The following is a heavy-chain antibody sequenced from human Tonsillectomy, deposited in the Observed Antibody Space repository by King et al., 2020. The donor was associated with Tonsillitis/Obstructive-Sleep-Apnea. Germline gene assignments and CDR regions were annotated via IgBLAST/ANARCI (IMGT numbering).Heavy chain of an antibody. J-gene: IGHJ6*03. V-gene: IGHV1-2*04. CDR1: GYTFTDYY. CDR2: INPNSGGT. CDR3: ARDRGYYYMDV. Sequence: EQLVQSGAEVKKPGASVKVSCKASGYTFTDYYMHWVRQAPGQGLEWMGWINPNSGGTNYAQTFQGWVTMTRDTSISTAYMELSRLRSDDTAVYYCARDRGYYYMDVWGKGTTVTVSS.